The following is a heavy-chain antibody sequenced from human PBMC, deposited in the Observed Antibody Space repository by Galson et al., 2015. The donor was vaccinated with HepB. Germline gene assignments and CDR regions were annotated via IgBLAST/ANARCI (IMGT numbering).Heavy chain of an antibody. CDR1: GFIFRDFG. D-gene: IGHD2-15*01. V-gene: IGHV3-33*01. J-gene: IGHJ4*02. CDR3: TREAHAAVPAFDH. Sequence: SLRLSCAASGFIFRDFGIHWVRQAPGKGLEWVVGIWADGSHQNYADSVKGRFTISRDNSKNVVYLQMNRLRDGDTGLYYCTREAHAAVPAFDHWGQGALVTVSS. CDR2: IWADGSHQ.